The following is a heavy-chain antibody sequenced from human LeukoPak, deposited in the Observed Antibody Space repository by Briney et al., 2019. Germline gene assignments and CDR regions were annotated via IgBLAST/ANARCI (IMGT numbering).Heavy chain of an antibody. CDR3: AELGITMIGGV. CDR2: IQYDGSNK. J-gene: IGHJ6*04. Sequence: GGSLRLSCAASGLSFSSYGMHWVRQAPGKGLERVAFIQYDGSNKFYADSVRGRFTISRDNAKNSLYLQMNSLRAEDTAVYYCAELGITMIGGVWGKGTTVTISS. CDR1: GLSFSSYG. V-gene: IGHV3-30*12. D-gene: IGHD3-10*02.